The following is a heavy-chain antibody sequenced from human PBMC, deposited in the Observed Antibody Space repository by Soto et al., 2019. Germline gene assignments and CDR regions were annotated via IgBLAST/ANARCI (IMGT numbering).Heavy chain of an antibody. CDR3: ARHQAPRYFPFDP. CDR1: GGSVTRINYY. V-gene: IGHV4-61*03. Sequence: QVQLEESGPGLVKTSETLSLTCSVSGGSVTRINYYWSWIRQPPGKGLEWIGYIYNSGSTIYNPALKSRVAISLDTSKNHFSLRLTPVTAADTAVYYCARHQAPRYFPFDPWGQGTLVTVSS. J-gene: IGHJ5*02. CDR2: IYNSGST. D-gene: IGHD3-9*01.